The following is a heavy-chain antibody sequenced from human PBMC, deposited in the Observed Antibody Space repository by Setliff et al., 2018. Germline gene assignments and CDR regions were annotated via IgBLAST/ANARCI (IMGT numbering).Heavy chain of an antibody. D-gene: IGHD2-15*01. CDR3: ANAEVVVAP. J-gene: IGHJ4*02. Sequence: ASVKVSCKASGYSFPTDYIHWVRQAPGQELEWMGIMHPSGVGTSGPQKFQGRVTMTRDTSTSTVYMELSRLRYEDTAVYYCANAEVVVAPWGQGTLVTVSS. CDR2: MHPSGVGT. V-gene: IGHV1-46*01. CDR1: GYSFPTDY.